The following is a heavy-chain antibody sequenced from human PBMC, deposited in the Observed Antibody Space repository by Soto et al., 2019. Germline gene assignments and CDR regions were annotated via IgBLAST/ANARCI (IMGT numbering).Heavy chain of an antibody. J-gene: IGHJ4*02. CDR2: ISGSGGST. CDR3: AHRNYYESRGYYYYFDY. Sequence: EVQLLESGGGLVQPGGSLRLSCAASGFTFSSYVMSWVRQAPGKGLEWVSGISGSGGSTYYADSVKGRFTISRDNSKNTLYLQMNSLRAEDTDVYYCAHRNYYESRGYYYYFDYWGQGTLVTVSS. V-gene: IGHV3-23*01. CDR1: GFTFSSYV. D-gene: IGHD3-22*01.